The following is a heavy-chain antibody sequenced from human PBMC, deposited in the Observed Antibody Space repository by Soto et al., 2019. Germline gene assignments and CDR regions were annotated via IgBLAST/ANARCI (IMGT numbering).Heavy chain of an antibody. CDR3: ARRLIGSEFDY. D-gene: IGHD3-9*01. Sequence: QVQLQESGPGLVKPSETLSLTCTVSGGSISNSDYYWGWIRQPPGQGLEWIGCFYYSGSIYYNPSVKSRGTISVDTSKNQFSLKLSSVTAADTAMYYCARRLIGSEFDYWGQGTLVTVSS. CDR2: FYYSGSI. CDR1: GGSISNSDYY. J-gene: IGHJ4*02. V-gene: IGHV4-30-4*01.